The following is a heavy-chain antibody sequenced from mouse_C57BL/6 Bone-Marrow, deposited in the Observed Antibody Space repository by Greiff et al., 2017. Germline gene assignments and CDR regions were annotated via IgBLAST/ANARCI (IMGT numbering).Heavy chain of an antibody. J-gene: IGHJ2*01. CDR1: GFNITDYY. CDR2: IDPEDGET. Sequence: VQLKQSGAELVKPGASVKLSCTASGFNITDYYIHWVKQRTEQGLEWIGRIDPEDGETKYAPKFKDKATITADTSSNTAYLQLSSLTSEDTAVYYCTRSLIYYGTNYWGQGTTLTVSS. V-gene: IGHV14-2*01. CDR3: TRSLIYYGTNY. D-gene: IGHD1-1*01.